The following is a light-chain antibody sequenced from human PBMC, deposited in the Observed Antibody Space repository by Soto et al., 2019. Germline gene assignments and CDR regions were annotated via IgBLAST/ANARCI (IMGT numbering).Light chain of an antibody. CDR2: KAS. Sequence: DIQMTQSPSTLSASVGDRVTITCRASQSISGWLAWYQQNPGKAPKLLIYKASPLESGVPSRFSGSGSGTEFTLTISSLQPDDFATYYCQQYNNYGSWTFGQGTKVEIK. CDR1: QSISGW. J-gene: IGKJ1*01. V-gene: IGKV1-5*03. CDR3: QQYNNYGSWT.